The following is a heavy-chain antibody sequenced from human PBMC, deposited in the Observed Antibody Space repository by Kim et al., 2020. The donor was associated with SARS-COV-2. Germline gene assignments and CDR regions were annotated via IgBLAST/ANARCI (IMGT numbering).Heavy chain of an antibody. V-gene: IGHV1-18*01. CDR1: GYTFTTYG. J-gene: IGHJ5*02. D-gene: IGHD6-19*01. CDR3: AREGDSSGWYSWFDP. Sequence: ASVKVSCKASGYTFTTYGISWVRQAPGQGLEWMGWISAYNGNTNYAQKLQGRVTMTTDTSTSTAYMELRSLRSDDTAVYYCAREGDSSGWYSWFDPWGQGTLVTVSS. CDR2: ISAYNGNT.